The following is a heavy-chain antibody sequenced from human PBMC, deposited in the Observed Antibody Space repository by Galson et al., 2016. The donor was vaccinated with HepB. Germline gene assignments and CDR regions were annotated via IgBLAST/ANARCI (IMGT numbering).Heavy chain of an antibody. Sequence: QSGAEVKKPGQSLRISCQASGYSFISYWVVWVRQMPGKGLEWMGFIYPGDSDTRYSPSFQGQVTISADTSRDTAYLQWKSLQASDSAMYYCARHSAGAFEEVTLSSTVVDALDVWGQGTMVTVSS. J-gene: IGHJ3*01. V-gene: IGHV5-51*01. CDR3: ARHSAGAFEEVTLSSTVVDALDV. CDR1: GYSFISYW. D-gene: IGHD2/OR15-2a*01. CDR2: IYPGDSDT.